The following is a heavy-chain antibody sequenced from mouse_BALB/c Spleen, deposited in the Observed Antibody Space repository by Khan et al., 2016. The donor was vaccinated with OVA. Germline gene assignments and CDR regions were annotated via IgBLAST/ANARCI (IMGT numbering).Heavy chain of an antibody. V-gene: IGHV3-2*02. J-gene: IGHJ3*01. Sequence: EVQLQQSGPGLVKPSQSLSLTCTVTGYSITSDYAWNWIRQFPGNKLEWMGYISYSGSTSYNPSLKSRISITRDTSKNQFFLQLNSVTTEDTATYYCAARAAWFASWGQGTLVTVSA. CDR3: AARAAWFAS. CDR1: GYSITSDYA. CDR2: ISYSGST. D-gene: IGHD3-1*01.